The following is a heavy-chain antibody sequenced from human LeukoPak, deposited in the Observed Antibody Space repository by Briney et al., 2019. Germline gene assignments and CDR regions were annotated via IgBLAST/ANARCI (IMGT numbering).Heavy chain of an antibody. Sequence: QPGGSLRLSCAASGFTFSGYWMHWVRQAPGKGLVWVSVINGDGSRTIYADSVKGRFTISRDNAKNTLYLQMASLRAEDTAVYHCSRGNYFDYWGQGALVTVSS. CDR3: SRGNYFDY. CDR2: INGDGSRT. CDR1: GFTFSGYW. V-gene: IGHV3-74*01. J-gene: IGHJ4*02.